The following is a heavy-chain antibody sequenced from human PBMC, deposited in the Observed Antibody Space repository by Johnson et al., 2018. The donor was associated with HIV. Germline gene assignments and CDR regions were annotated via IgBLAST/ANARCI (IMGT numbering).Heavy chain of an antibody. Sequence: VQLVESGGVVVQPGGSLRLSCAASGFTFDDYAMHWVRQAPGKGLEWVSLITWDGGSTYYADSVKGRFTISRDISKNSLYLQMNSLRAEDTAVYYCARDFGGYYDSSGYYYEWCDAFDIWGQGTMVTVSS. D-gene: IGHD3-22*01. CDR1: GFTFDDYA. J-gene: IGHJ3*02. V-gene: IGHV3-43D*03. CDR2: ITWDGGST. CDR3: ARDFGGYYDSSGYYYEWCDAFDI.